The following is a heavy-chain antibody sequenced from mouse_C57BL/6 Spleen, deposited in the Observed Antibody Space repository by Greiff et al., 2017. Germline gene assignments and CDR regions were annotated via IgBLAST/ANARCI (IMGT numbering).Heavy chain of an antibody. V-gene: IGHV1-42*01. CDR2: INPSTGGT. D-gene: IGHD1-1*01. CDR1: GYSFTGYY. CDR3: ASGDYYGSSGSFYY. J-gene: IGHJ2*01. Sequence: VQLQQSGPELVKPGASVKISCKASGYSFTGYYMNWVKQSPEKSLEWIGEINPSTGGTTYNQKFKAKATLTVDKSSSTAYMQLKSLTSEDSAVXYCASGDYYGSSGSFYYWGQGTTLTVSS.